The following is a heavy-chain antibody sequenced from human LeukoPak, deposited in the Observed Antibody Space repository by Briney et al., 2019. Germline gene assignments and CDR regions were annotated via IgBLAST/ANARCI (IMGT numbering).Heavy chain of an antibody. CDR1: GFTVSNNY. J-gene: IGHJ4*02. Sequence: GGSLRLSCAASGFTVSNNYMSWVRQAPGKGLEWVSVIYSGGSTYYADSVKGRFTISRDNSKNTLYLQMNSLRAEDTAVYYCARDPRGHSGYDYCWGQGTLVTVSS. CDR3: ARDPRGHSGYDYC. D-gene: IGHD5-12*01. V-gene: IGHV3-53*01. CDR2: IYSGGST.